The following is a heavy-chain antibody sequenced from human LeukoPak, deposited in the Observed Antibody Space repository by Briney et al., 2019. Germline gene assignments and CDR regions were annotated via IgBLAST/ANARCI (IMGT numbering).Heavy chain of an antibody. CDR1: GYSFTNYW. CDR3: ARRYSGSYLVDY. Sequence: GESLKISCKGSGYSFTNYWIGWVRQMSGKGLEWMGVIYPGDSDTRYRPAFQGQVNISADKSISTTYLQWRSLKASDTAMYYCARRYSGSYLVDYWRQGTLVIVSS. J-gene: IGHJ4*02. CDR2: IYPGDSDT. D-gene: IGHD1-26*01. V-gene: IGHV5-51*01.